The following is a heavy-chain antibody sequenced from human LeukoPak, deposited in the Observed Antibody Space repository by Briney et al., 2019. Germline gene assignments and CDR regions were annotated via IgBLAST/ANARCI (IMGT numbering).Heavy chain of an antibody. CDR1: GGSFSGYY. Sequence: SETLSLTCALYGGSFSGYYWSWIRQPPGKGVEWIGEINHSGSANYNPSLKRRVTISVDTSKNQFSLKLSSVTAADTAVYYCARGVATTRGKVRFDPWGQGTLVTVSS. CDR3: ARGVATTRGKVRFDP. D-gene: IGHD5-12*01. CDR2: INHSGSA. J-gene: IGHJ5*02. V-gene: IGHV4-34*01.